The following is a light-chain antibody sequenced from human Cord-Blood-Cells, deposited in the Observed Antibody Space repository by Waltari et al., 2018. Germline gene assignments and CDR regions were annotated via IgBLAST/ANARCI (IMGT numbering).Light chain of an antibody. J-gene: IGLJ3*02. CDR3: QVWDSSTAWV. Sequence: SYELTQPLSVSVALGQTARITCGGNNIGSKNVHWYQQKPGQGPVVVIERDRHGPSGHPERFSGSNSGNTATLTISRAQAGDEADYYCQVWDSSTAWVFGVGTKLTVL. CDR2: RDR. CDR1: NIGSKN. V-gene: IGLV3-9*01.